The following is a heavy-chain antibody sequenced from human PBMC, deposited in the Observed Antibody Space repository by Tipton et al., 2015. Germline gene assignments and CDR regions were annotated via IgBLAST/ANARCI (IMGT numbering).Heavy chain of an antibody. V-gene: IGHV4-4*02. Sequence: TLSLTCAVSGGSISSTNWWTWVRQPPGKGLEWIGEISQSGNTNYDPSLKSRVTISVDTSKNQFSLKLTSVTAADTAVYYCACQDYNSLTRDYQAVDYWGQGTLVTVSS. D-gene: IGHD3-9*01. CDR3: ACQDYNSLTRDYQAVDY. CDR2: ISQSGNT. CDR1: GGSISSTNW. J-gene: IGHJ4*02.